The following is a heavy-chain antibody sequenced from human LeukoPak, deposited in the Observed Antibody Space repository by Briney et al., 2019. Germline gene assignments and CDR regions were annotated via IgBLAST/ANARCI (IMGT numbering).Heavy chain of an antibody. CDR3: AIGVRWLQLSSLDY. D-gene: IGHD5-24*01. CDR1: GVSFSSGVYY. CDR2: IYYSGST. J-gene: IGHJ4*02. Sequence: PSETLRLTCAVSGVSFSSGVYYWIWIRQHPGKGLEWIGYIYYSGSTYYNPSLKSRVTISVDTSKNQFSLKLSSVTAADTAVYYRAIGVRWLQLSSLDYWGRGPLVTVSS. V-gene: IGHV4-31*11.